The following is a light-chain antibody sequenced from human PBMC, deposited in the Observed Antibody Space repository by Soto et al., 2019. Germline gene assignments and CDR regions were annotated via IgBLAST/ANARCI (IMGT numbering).Light chain of an antibody. CDR3: QQRSNLPSLT. CDR2: DAS. Sequence: EIVLTQSPATLSLSPGERATLSCRASQSVSSYLAWYQQKPGQAPRLLIYDASNRATGIPARCSGSGSVTDFTLTISSLEPEDFAVYYCQQRSNLPSLTFGGGTKVEIK. V-gene: IGKV3-11*01. J-gene: IGKJ4*01. CDR1: QSVSSY.